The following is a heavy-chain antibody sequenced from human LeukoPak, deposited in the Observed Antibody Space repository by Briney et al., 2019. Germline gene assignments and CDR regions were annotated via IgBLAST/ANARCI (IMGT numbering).Heavy chain of an antibody. CDR1: GFTFSSYS. Sequence: KPGGSLRLSCAASGFTFSSYSMNWVRQAPGKGLEWVSSISSSSSYIYYADSVKGRFTISRDNAKNSLYLQMNSLRAEDTAVYYCARDPTNPSPPGITGTTDYWGQGTLVTVSS. CDR2: ISSSSSYI. V-gene: IGHV3-21*01. J-gene: IGHJ4*02. CDR3: ARDPTNPSPPGITGTTDY. D-gene: IGHD1-7*01.